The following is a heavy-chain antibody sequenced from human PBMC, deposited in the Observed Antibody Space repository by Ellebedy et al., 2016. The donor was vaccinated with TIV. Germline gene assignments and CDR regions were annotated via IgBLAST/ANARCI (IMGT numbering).Heavy chain of an antibody. V-gene: IGHV3-7*01. J-gene: IGHJ6*02. CDR2: IKQDGSEK. CDR3: ARDSGIAAAGTIGYGMDV. Sequence: GESLKISCAASGFPFSSYWMSWVRQAPGKGLEWVANIKQDGSEKYYVDSVKGRSTISRDNAKNSLYLQMNSLRAEDTAVYYCARDSGIAAAGTIGYGMDVWGQGTTVTVSS. CDR1: GFPFSSYW. D-gene: IGHD6-13*01.